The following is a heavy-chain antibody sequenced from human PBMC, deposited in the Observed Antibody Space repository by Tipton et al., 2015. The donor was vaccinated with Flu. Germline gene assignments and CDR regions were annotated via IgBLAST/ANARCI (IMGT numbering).Heavy chain of an antibody. CDR3: AKGDEDYYGSGSCLNY. D-gene: IGHD3-10*01. Sequence: SLRLSCAASGFTFDDYAMHWVRQAPGKGLEWVSGISWNSGSIGYADSVKGRFTISRDNAKNSLYLQMNSLRAEDTALYYCAKGDEDYYGSGSCLNYWGQGTLVTVSS. CDR2: ISWNSGSI. J-gene: IGHJ4*02. V-gene: IGHV3-9*01. CDR1: GFTFDDYA.